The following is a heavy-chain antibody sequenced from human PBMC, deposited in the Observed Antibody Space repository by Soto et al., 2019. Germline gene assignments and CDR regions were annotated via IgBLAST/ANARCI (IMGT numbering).Heavy chain of an antibody. Sequence: PSETLSLTCTVSGGSISSYYWSWIRQPPGKGLEWIGYIYHSGSTNYNPSLKSRVTISVDKSKNQFSLKLSSVTAADTAVYYCARGGYDFWSGLSGGYFDYWGQGTLVTVSS. CDR3: ARGGYDFWSGLSGGYFDY. CDR2: IYHSGST. D-gene: IGHD3-3*01. J-gene: IGHJ4*02. V-gene: IGHV4-59*12. CDR1: GGSISSYY.